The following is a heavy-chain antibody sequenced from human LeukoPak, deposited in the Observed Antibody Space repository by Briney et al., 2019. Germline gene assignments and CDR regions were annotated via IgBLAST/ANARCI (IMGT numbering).Heavy chain of an antibody. D-gene: IGHD1-14*01. CDR1: GFTFSSYS. CDR3: ARDKPLGSFDY. CDR2: ISSSSSYI. Sequence: GGSLRLSCAASGFTFSSYSMTWVRQAPGKGLEWVSSISSSSSYIYYADSVKGRFTISRDNAKNSLYLQMNSLRAEDTAVYYCARDKPLGSFDYWGQGTLVTVSS. V-gene: IGHV3-21*01. J-gene: IGHJ4*02.